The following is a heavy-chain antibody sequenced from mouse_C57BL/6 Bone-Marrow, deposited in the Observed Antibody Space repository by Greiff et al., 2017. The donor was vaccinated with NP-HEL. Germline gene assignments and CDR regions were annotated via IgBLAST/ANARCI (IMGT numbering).Heavy chain of an antibody. J-gene: IGHJ2*01. V-gene: IGHV1-55*01. Sequence: QVQLKQPGAELVKPGASVKMSCKASGYTFTSYWITWVKQRPGQGLEWIGDIYPGSGSTNYNEKFKSKATLTVDTSSSTAYMQLSSLTSEDSAVYYCARELFTTVKGGWGQGTTLTVSS. CDR2: IYPGSGST. CDR3: ARELFTTVKGG. D-gene: IGHD1-1*01. CDR1: GYTFTSYW.